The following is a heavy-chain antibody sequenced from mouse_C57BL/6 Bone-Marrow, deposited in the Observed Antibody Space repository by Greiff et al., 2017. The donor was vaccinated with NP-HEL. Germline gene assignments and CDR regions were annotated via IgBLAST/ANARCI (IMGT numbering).Heavy chain of an antibody. CDR3: ASPYDYDVAWVAY. V-gene: IGHV5-6*01. CDR2: ISSGGSYT. CDR1: GFTFSSYG. J-gene: IGHJ3*01. Sequence: EVQLQESGGDLVKPGGSLKLSCAASGFTFSSYGMSWVRQTPDKRLEWVATISSGGSYTYYPDSVKGRFTISRDNAKNTLYLQMSSLKSEDTAMYYCASPYDYDVAWVAYWGRGTLVTVSA. D-gene: IGHD2-4*01.